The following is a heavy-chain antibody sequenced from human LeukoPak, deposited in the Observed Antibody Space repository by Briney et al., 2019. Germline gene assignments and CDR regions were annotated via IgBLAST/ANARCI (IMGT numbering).Heavy chain of an antibody. CDR1: GFTFSSYG. Sequence: GRSLRLSCAASGFTFSSYGMHWVRQAPGKGLEWVAVIWYDGSNKYYADSVKGRFTISRDNSKNTLYLQMNSLRAEDTAVYYCAIEESARFSMIVAFDIWGQGTMFTVSS. CDR3: AIEESARFSMIVAFDI. D-gene: IGHD3-22*01. V-gene: IGHV3-33*01. J-gene: IGHJ3*02. CDR2: IWYDGSNK.